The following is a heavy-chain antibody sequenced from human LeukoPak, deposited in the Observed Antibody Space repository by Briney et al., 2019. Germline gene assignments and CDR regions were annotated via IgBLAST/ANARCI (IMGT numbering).Heavy chain of an antibody. CDR3: ARINSGWYFDY. CDR1: GGSISSHY. J-gene: IGHJ4*02. Sequence: SETLSLTCIVSGGSISSHYWTWIRQPPGKGLEYIGYIYYSGNTIYNPSLKSRVTISVDRSKNQFSLKLTSVTAEDTAVYYCARINSGWYFDYWGQGTLVTVSS. CDR2: IYYSGNT. V-gene: IGHV4-59*11. D-gene: IGHD6-19*01.